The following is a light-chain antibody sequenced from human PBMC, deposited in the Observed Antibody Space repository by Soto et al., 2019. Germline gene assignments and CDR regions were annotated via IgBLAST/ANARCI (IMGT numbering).Light chain of an antibody. CDR3: QQYNNWPPLT. Sequence: EIVMTQSPATLSVSPGERATLSCRASQSVSSNLAWYQQKPGQAPRLLIYGASTRATGIPARFSGSGSGTEFTLTIRSLPSEGFAVYYCQQYNNWPPLTFGGGTKVEIK. CDR2: GAS. V-gene: IGKV3-15*01. CDR1: QSVSSN. J-gene: IGKJ4*01.